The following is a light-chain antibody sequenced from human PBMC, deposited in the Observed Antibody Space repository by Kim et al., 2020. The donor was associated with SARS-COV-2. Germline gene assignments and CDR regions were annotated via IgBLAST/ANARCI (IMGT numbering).Light chain of an antibody. J-gene: IGLJ2*01. Sequence: SYELTQPPSVSVSPGQTASITCSGDKLGDKYACWYQQKPGQSPVLVIYQDSKRRSGLPERFSGSNSGNTATLTIRGTQAMDEADYYCQAWDSSTVV. CDR1: KLGDKY. CDR2: QDS. V-gene: IGLV3-1*01. CDR3: QAWDSSTVV.